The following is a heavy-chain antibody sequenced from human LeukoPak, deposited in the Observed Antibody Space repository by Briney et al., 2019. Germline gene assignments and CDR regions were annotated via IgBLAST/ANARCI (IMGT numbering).Heavy chain of an antibody. D-gene: IGHD4-11*01. CDR1: GGTFSSYA. V-gene: IGHV1-69*05. CDR3: AAGDSDYSNYPFDY. CDR2: IIPIFGTA. J-gene: IGHJ4*02. Sequence: SVKVSCKASGGTFSSYAVSWVRQAPGQGLEWMGGIIPIFGTANYAQKFQGRVTITTDESTSTAYMELSSLRSEDTAVYYCAAGDSDYSNYPFDYWGQGTLVTVSS.